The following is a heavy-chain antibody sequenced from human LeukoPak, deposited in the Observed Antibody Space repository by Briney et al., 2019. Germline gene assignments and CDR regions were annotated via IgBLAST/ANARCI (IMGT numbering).Heavy chain of an antibody. CDR2: IYNSGST. CDR1: GGSISRGSYY. D-gene: IGHD3-10*01. J-gene: IGHJ4*02. V-gene: IGHV4-61*02. CDR3: ARQTFGVLYFDS. Sequence: SQTLSLTCIVSGGSISRGSYYWSWIRQPAGKGLEWMGRIYNSGSTNYNPSLKSRVTISTDMSKNQISLKLSSVTAADTAVYYCARQTFGVLYFDSWGQGTLVAVST.